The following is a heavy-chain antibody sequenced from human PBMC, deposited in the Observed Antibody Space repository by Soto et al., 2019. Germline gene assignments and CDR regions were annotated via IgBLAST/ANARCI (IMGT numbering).Heavy chain of an antibody. CDR1: GCSSRNYY. CDR3: ARDHPHSYGVYYFDY. V-gene: IGHV4-59*01. J-gene: IGHJ4*02. Sequence: SETLPLTCTFSGCSSRNYYWIWIRQPPGKGLEWIGYVYSSGSTHYNPSLQSRVTISADTSKNQVSLKVNSVTAADTAVYYCARDHPHSYGVYYFDYWGQGTPVTVSS. D-gene: IGHD5-18*01. CDR2: VYSSGST.